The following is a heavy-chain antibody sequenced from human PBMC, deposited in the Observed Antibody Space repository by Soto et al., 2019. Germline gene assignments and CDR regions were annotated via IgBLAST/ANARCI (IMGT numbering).Heavy chain of an antibody. V-gene: IGHV4-61*01. J-gene: IGHJ4*02. CDR1: GGSVTGASYY. CDR3: ARLGDLVGPIRYYFDY. D-gene: IGHD1-26*01. CDR2: IYYSGST. Sequence: SETLSLTCTVSGGSVTGASYYWSWIRQPPGKGLEWIGNIYYSGSTYYNPSLKSRVTISVDTSKNQFSLKLSSVTAADTAVYYCARLGDLVGPIRYYFDYWGQGTLVTLSS.